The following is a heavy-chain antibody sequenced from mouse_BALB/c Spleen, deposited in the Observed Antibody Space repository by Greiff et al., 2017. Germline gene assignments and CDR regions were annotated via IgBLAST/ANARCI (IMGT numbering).Heavy chain of an antibody. CDR3: ARFGFAY. V-gene: IGHV5-17*02. Sequence: EVKVEESGGGLVQPGGSRKLSCAASGFTFSSFGMHWVRQAPEKGLEWVAYISSGSSTIYYADTVKGRFTISRDNPKNTLFLQMTSLRSEDTAMYYCARFGFAYWGQGTLVTVSA. CDR1: GFTFSSFG. J-gene: IGHJ3*01. CDR2: ISSGSSTI.